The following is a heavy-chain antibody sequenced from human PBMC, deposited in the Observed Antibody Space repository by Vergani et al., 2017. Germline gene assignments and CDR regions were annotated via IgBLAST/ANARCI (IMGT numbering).Heavy chain of an antibody. V-gene: IGHV6-1*01. CDR2: TYYRSKWFN. CDR1: GDSVSSNSAS. Sequence: QVQLQQSGQRLVKPSQTLSVTCVISGDSVSSNSASWNWIRQSPSRGLEWLGRTYYRSKWFNDYAVSVMGRITINPDTTKNQFSLQLNYVTSEDSAVYFCARENDPSSWYFGDSYYHIDVWGTGTTVTVSS. D-gene: IGHD6-13*01. J-gene: IGHJ6*03. CDR3: ARENDPSSWYFGDSYYHIDV.